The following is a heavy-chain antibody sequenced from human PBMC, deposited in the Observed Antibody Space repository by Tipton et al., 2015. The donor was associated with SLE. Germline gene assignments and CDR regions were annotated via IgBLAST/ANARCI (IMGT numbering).Heavy chain of an antibody. CDR2: INHSGST. V-gene: IGHV4-34*01. CDR1: GGSFSGYY. Sequence: TLSLTCAVYGGSFSGYYWSWIRQPPGKGLEWIGEINHSGSTNYNPSLKSRVTISVDTSKNQFSLKLSSVTAADTAVYYCARYCSSTSCSYFDYWGQGTLVTVSS. J-gene: IGHJ4*02. CDR3: ARYCSSTSCSYFDY. D-gene: IGHD2-2*01.